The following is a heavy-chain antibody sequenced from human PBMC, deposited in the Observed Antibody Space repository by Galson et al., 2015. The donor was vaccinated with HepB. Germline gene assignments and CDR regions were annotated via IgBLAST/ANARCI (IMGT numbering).Heavy chain of an antibody. J-gene: IGHJ4*02. D-gene: IGHD3-22*01. CDR2: IYYSGST. Sequence: TLSLTCTVSGGSISSGDYYWSWIRQPPGKGLEWIGYIYYSGSTYYNPSLKSRVTISVDTSKNQFSLKLSSVTAADTAVYYCATRGYYDSSGYYYFDYWGQGTLVTVSS. V-gene: IGHV4-30-4*01. CDR1: GGSISSGDYY. CDR3: ATRGYYDSSGYYYFDY.